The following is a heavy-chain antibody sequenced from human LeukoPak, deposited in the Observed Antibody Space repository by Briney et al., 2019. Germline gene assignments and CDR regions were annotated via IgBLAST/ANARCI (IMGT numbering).Heavy chain of an antibody. V-gene: IGHV1-24*01. CDR3: ATAVPDPPGYFQH. CDR1: GYTLTELS. J-gene: IGHJ1*01. CDR2: FDPEDGET. Sequence: ASVKVSCKVYGYTLTELSMHWVRQAPGKGLEWMGGFDPEDGETIYAQKFQGRVTMTEDTSTDTAYMELSSLRSEDTAVYCCATAVPDPPGYFQHWGQGTLVTVSS. D-gene: IGHD1-14*01.